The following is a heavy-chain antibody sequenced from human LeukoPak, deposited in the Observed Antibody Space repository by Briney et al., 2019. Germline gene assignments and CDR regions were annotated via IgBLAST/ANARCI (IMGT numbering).Heavy chain of an antibody. J-gene: IGHJ4*02. CDR3: ARGPHERSGYPDD. D-gene: IGHD3-22*01. V-gene: IGHV1-18*01. CDR2: ISPYNGNT. CDR1: GYTFNTYG. Sequence: ASVKVSCKPSGYTFNTYGITWVRQAPGQGLEWRGWISPYNGNTNYAQKFQGRVTMTTDTSTGTAYMELRSLRSDDTAVYYCARGPHERSGYPDDWGQGTLVTVSS.